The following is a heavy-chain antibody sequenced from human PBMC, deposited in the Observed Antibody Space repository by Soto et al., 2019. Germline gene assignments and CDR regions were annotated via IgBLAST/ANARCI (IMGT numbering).Heavy chain of an antibody. D-gene: IGHD3-3*01. Sequence: PGGSLRLSCAASGFTFSSYAMSWVRQAPGKGLEWVSAISGSGGSTYYADSVKGRFTISRDNSKNTLYLQMNSLRAEDTAVYYCAKEGGRAISGVVYQRNFDSWGQGALVTVSS. CDR2: ISGSGGST. CDR3: AKEGGRAISGVVYQRNFDS. CDR1: GFTFSSYA. V-gene: IGHV3-23*01. J-gene: IGHJ4*02.